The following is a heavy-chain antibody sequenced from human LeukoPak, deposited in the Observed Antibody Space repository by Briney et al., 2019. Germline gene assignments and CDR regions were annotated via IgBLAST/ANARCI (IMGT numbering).Heavy chain of an antibody. CDR3: ARVYSEPD. Sequence: ASVKISCKASGYTFTGYYMHWGRQAPGQGLEWMGWSNPNSCGTNYAQKFQGRVTMSRDRSMSTVYMELSRLSSDDTAVYYCARVYSEPDWGQGTLVTVSA. J-gene: IGHJ4*02. V-gene: IGHV1-2*02. CDR1: GYTFTGYY. D-gene: IGHD5-18*01. CDR2: SNPNSCGT.